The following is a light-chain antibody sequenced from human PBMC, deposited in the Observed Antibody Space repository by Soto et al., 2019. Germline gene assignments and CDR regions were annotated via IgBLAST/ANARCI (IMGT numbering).Light chain of an antibody. J-gene: IGKJ1*01. CDR1: QGIRND. V-gene: IGKV1-6*01. CDR3: LQDYNYPRT. Sequence: ALQMTQSPSSLSASVGDRVTITCRASQGIRNDLGWYQQKPGKAPKLLIYAASSLQSGVPSRFSGSGSGTDFTLTISSLQPGDFATYYCLQDYNYPRTFGQGTKVEIK. CDR2: AAS.